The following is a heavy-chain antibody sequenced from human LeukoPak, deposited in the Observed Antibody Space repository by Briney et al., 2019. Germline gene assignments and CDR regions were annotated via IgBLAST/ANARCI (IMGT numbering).Heavy chain of an antibody. CDR3: ARDLRYSGSYFIFDY. J-gene: IGHJ4*02. D-gene: IGHD1-26*01. CDR2: ISAYNGNT. Sequence: ASVKVSCKASGYSFTGYYMHWVRQAPGQGLEWMGWISAYNGNTNYAQKLQGRVTMTTDTSTSTAYMELRSLRSDDTAVYYCARDLRYSGSYFIFDYWGQGTLVTVSS. V-gene: IGHV1-18*01. CDR1: GYSFTGYY.